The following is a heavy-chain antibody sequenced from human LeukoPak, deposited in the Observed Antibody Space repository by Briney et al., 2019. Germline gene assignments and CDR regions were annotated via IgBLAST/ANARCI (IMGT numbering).Heavy chain of an antibody. J-gene: IGHJ4*02. D-gene: IGHD3-16*02. CDR1: GGSFSGYY. Sequence: PSETLSLTCAVYGGSFSGYYWSWIRQPPGKGLEWIGENNHSGSTNYNPSLKSRVTISVDTSKNQFSLKLSSVTAADTAVYYCARGWRRDYVWGSYLSNWGQGTLVTVSS. CDR2: NNHSGST. CDR3: ARGWRRDYVWGSYLSN. V-gene: IGHV4-34*01.